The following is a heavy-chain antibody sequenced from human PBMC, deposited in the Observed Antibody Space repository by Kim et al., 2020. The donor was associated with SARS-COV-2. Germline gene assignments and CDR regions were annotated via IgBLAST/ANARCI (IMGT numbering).Heavy chain of an antibody. D-gene: IGHD6-13*01. J-gene: IGHJ4*02. CDR3: ARGWESGAAGTFDY. Sequence: SVKDSCKASGGTFTSFAISWVRQAPGEGLEWMGGIIPMFGTPNYAQKFQGRVTITADESTSTAYMELSSLRSEDTAVYYCARGWESGAAGTFDYWGQGTLVTVSS. V-gene: IGHV1-69*13. CDR2: IIPMFGTP. CDR1: GGTFTSFA.